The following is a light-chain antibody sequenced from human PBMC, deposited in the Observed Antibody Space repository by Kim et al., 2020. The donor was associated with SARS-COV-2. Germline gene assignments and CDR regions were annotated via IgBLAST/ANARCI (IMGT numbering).Light chain of an antibody. CDR3: CSYTTSSTWV. Sequence: GQSLTISGTGTSSDVGGYTSVSWHQHHPGKAPKVMIYDVSTRPSGVSYRFSGSKSGNTASLTISGLQAEDEADYYCCSYTTSSTWVFGGGTQLTVL. J-gene: IGLJ3*02. CDR2: DVS. CDR1: SSDVGGYTS. V-gene: IGLV2-14*03.